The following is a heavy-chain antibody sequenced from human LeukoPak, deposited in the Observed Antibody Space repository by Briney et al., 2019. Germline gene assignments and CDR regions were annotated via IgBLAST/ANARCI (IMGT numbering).Heavy chain of an antibody. CDR3: AKGTVGGDRFDY. D-gene: IGHD2-21*01. CDR1: GFTFSSYA. V-gene: IGHV3-9*01. Sequence: PGGSLRLSCAASGFTFSSYAMHWVRQAPGKGLEWVSGISWNSGSIGYADSVKGRFTISRDNAKNSLYLQMNSLRAEDTALYYCAKGTVGGDRFDYWGQGTLVTVSS. CDR2: ISWNSGSI. J-gene: IGHJ4*02.